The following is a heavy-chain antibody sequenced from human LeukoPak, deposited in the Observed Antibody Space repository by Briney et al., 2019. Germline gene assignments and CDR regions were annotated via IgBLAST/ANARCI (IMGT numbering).Heavy chain of an antibody. J-gene: IGHJ5*02. CDR2: ISWNSGSF. D-gene: IGHD3-3*01. CDR1: GFTFDDYA. CDR3: AKAGDGSGSFRKGWFDP. Sequence: GRSLRLSCTASGFTFDDYAMHWVRQVPGKGLEWVSGISWNSGSFGYADFVKGRFIISRDNAKNSLYLQMNGLRVEDTALYFCAKAGDGSGSFRKGWFDPWGQGTLVTVSS. V-gene: IGHV3-9*01.